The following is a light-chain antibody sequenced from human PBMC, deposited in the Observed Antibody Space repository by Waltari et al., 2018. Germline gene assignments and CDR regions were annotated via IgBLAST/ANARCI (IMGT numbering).Light chain of an antibody. V-gene: IGLV2-23*01. CDR1: SRNFGRYNL. CDR3: CSYAGDNTWI. Sequence: QSALAPAASGAGFPELSITISFNGTSRNFGRYNLVSWYQHHPGKAPKLFIYQGTKRLSGVSNRFSGSTSGNTASLTVTELQSEDEADYYCCSYAGDNTWIFGGGTRLSVL. CDR2: QGT. J-gene: IGLJ2*01.